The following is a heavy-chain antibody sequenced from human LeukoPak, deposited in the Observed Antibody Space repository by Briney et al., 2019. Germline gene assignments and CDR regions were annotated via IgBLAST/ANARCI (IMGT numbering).Heavy chain of an antibody. CDR2: INSDGSST. V-gene: IGHV3-74*01. Sequence: GGSLRLSCAASGFTFSSYWMHWVRQAPGKGLVWVSRINSDGSSTSYADSVKGRFTISRDDLKSTLYLQMKTLRAEDTAVYYCAKDGAWLRFDDWGQGILVTVSS. D-gene: IGHD5-12*01. CDR3: AKDGAWLRFDD. J-gene: IGHJ4*02. CDR1: GFTFSSYW.